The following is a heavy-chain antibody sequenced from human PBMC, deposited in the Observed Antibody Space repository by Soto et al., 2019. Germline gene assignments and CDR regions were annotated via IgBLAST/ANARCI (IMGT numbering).Heavy chain of an antibody. CDR3: AKIPPGYSYGYFYFDY. D-gene: IGHD5-18*01. CDR2: SSGSGGST. Sequence: GGSLRLSCAASGFTFSSYAMSWVRQSPGNGLEWVSASSGSGGSTYYADSVKGRFTISRDNSNNTLYLQMNSLRAEDTAVYYCAKIPPGYSYGYFYFDYWGQGTLVTVSS. V-gene: IGHV3-23*01. J-gene: IGHJ4*02. CDR1: GFTFSSYA.